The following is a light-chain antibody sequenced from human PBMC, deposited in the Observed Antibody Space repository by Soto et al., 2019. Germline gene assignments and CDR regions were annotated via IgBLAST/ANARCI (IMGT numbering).Light chain of an antibody. CDR1: QSVSSY. CDR2: DAS. CDR3: QQRLMT. J-gene: IGKJ1*01. Sequence: NVLTQSPTTPSLSPGERGTLSCRASQSVSSYLSWYQQKPGQAPRLLIYDASTRATGIPARFSGSGSGTDFTLTISSLEPEDFAVYYCQQRLMTFGQGTKVDIK. V-gene: IGKV3-11*01.